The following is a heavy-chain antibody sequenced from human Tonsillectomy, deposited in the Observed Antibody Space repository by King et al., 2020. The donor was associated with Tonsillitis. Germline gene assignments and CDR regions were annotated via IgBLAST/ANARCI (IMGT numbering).Heavy chain of an antibody. D-gene: IGHD4-23*01. V-gene: IGHV1-69*04. Sequence: VQLVQAGTEVKKPGSSVKVSCKASGGTFSSDAINWVRQAPGQGLEWMGRIIPILGITNYAQEFQGRVTITADRSTGTAYMELISLRSDDTAVYYCASDDYGGNSNWGQGTLVTVSS. CDR3: ASDDYGGNSN. J-gene: IGHJ4*02. CDR1: GGTFSSDA. CDR2: IIPILGIT.